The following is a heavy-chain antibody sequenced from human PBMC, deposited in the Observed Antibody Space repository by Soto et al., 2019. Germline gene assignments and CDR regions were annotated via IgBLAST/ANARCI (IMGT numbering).Heavy chain of an antibody. J-gene: IGHJ6*02. V-gene: IGHV4-31*03. D-gene: IGHD2-21*02. CDR1: GGSISSGAYY. CDR3: ARDLWGYCGTDCYPLDV. Sequence: SETLSLTCTVSGGSISSGAYYWSWIRQHPGKGLEWIGYIYYSGSTYYNPSLESRVTLSVDTSRNQFSLKVSSVTAADTAVYYCARDLWGYCGTDCYPLDVWGQGPRSPSP. CDR2: IYYSGST.